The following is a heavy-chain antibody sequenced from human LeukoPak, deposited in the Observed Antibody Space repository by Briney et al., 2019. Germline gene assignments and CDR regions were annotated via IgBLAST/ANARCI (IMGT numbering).Heavy chain of an antibody. CDR2: IKQDGSEK. Sequence: GGSLRLSCATSGFTFTTYWMNWVRQAPGKGLEWVANIKQDGSEKYYVDSVKGRFTISRDNAKNTLYLQMNSLRAEDTAVYYCARDRPDYYYYYMDVWGKGTTVTVSS. J-gene: IGHJ6*03. CDR1: GFTFTTYW. CDR3: ARDRPDYYYYYMDV. V-gene: IGHV3-7*01.